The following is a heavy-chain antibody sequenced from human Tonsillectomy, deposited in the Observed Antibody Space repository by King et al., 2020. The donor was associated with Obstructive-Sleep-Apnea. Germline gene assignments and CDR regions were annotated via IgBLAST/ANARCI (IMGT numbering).Heavy chain of an antibody. V-gene: IGHV5-51*01. CDR1: GYSFTTYW. CDR2: IYPVDSDT. D-gene: IGHD2-8*01. Sequence: VQLVESGAEVKKPGESLKISCKVSGYSFTTYWIGWVRQMPGKGLEWMGIIYPVDSDTRYSPSFQGQVTISADKSISTAYLQGSSLKASDNAIYYCARRKWAWFFDIWGRGTLVTVSS. J-gene: IGHJ2*01. CDR3: ARRKWAWFFDI.